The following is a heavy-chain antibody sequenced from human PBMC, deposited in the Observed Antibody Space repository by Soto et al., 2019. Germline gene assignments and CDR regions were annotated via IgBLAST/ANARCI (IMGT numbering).Heavy chain of an antibody. CDR1: GGTFSSYA. D-gene: IGHD6-6*01. CDR3: AREVPRRIAARQRYYYCGMDV. J-gene: IGHJ6*02. CDR2: IIPIFGTA. V-gene: IGHV1-69*13. Sequence: GASVKASCKASGGTFSSYAISWVRQAPGQGLEWMGGIIPIFGTANYAQKFQGRVTITADESTSTAYMELSSLRSEDTAVYYCAREVPRRIAARQRYYYCGMDVWGQGITVTVSS.